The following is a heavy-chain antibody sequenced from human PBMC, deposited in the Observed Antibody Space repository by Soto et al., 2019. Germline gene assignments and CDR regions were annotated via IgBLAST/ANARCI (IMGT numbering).Heavy chain of an antibody. Sequence: GGSLRLSCAASGFTFSSYAMSWVRQAPGKGLEWVSAISGSGGSTYYADSVKGRFTISRDNSKNTLYLQMNSLRAEDTAVYYCAKDLLYYGDYHDDAFDIWGQGTMVTVSS. J-gene: IGHJ3*02. CDR1: GFTFSSYA. D-gene: IGHD4-17*01. V-gene: IGHV3-23*01. CDR2: ISGSGGST. CDR3: AKDLLYYGDYHDDAFDI.